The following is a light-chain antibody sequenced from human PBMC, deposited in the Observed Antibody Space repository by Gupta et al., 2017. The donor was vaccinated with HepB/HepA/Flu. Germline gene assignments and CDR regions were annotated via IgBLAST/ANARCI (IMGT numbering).Light chain of an antibody. CDR1: QSIISN. Sequence: EIVMTQSPAYLSVSPGERSTRSCRASQSIISNLAWEQQKPGQAPRLLIYGASNRATGNTDRFSGSGECKEFTLTSTCPRCDDCACYYGQQYYNHWTFGQGTKVEIK. V-gene: IGKV3-15*01. CDR3: QQYYNHWT. J-gene: IGKJ1*01. CDR2: GAS.